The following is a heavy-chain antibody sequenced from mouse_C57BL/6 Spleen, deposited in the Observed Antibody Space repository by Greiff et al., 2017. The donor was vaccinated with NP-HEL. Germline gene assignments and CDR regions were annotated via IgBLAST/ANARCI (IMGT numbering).Heavy chain of an antibody. CDR3: AKNYDGYYGYYFDY. V-gene: IGHV2-5*01. D-gene: IGHD2-3*01. J-gene: IGHJ2*01. Sequence: QVQLQQSGPGLVQPSQSLSITCTVSGFSLTSYGVHWVRQSPGKGLEWLGVIWRGGSTDYNAAFMSRLSITKDNSKSQVFFKMNSLQADDTAIYYCAKNYDGYYGYYFDYWGQGTTLTVSS. CDR1: GFSLTSYG. CDR2: IWRGGST.